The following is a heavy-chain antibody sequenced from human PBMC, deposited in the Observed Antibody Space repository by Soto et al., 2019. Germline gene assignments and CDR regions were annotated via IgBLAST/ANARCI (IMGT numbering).Heavy chain of an antibody. CDR1: GLALSSYA. CDR3: AGGWLGEFVSYFAC. V-gene: IGHV1-18*01. CDR2: ISAYNDNT. Sequence: ASVKGSCKAAGLALSSYASSWVRQAPGQGLEWMGWISAYNDNTNYAQKLQCRVTMTTDTSTSTAYMELRSLRSDDTAVYYCAGGWLGEFVSYFACWGQGTLVTVSS. J-gene: IGHJ4*02. D-gene: IGHD3-10*01.